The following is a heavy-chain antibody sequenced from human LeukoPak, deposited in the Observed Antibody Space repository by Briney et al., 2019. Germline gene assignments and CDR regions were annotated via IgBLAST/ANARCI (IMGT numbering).Heavy chain of an antibody. CDR2: ISSSSSYI. Sequence: GGSLRLSCAASGFTFSSYSMNWVRQAPGKGLEWVSSISSSSSYIYYADSVKGRFTISRDNAKNSLYLQMNSLRAEHTAVYYCARDRGGVVSARYGSGYHLFDYWGQGTLVTVSS. J-gene: IGHJ4*02. CDR3: ARDRGGVVSARYGSGYHLFDY. D-gene: IGHD3-3*01. V-gene: IGHV3-21*01. CDR1: GFTFSSYS.